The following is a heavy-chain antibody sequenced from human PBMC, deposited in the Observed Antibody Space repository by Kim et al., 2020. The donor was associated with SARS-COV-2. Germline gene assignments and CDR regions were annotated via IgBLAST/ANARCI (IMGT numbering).Heavy chain of an antibody. CDR1: GFTFSGSA. J-gene: IGHJ4*02. V-gene: IGHV3-73*01. Sequence: GGSLRLSCAASGFTFSGSAMHWVRQASGKGLEWVGRIRSKANSYATAYAASVKGRFTISRDDSKNTAYLQMNSLKTEDTAVYYCTRGSGAYCSGGSCLNYWGQGTLVTVSS. D-gene: IGHD2-15*01. CDR2: IRSKANSYAT. CDR3: TRGSGAYCSGGSCLNY.